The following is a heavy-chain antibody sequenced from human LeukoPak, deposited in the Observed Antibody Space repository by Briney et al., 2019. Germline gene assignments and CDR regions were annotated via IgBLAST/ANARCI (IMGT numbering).Heavy chain of an antibody. J-gene: IGHJ4*02. CDR1: GGTFSSYA. Sequence: ASVKVSCKASGGTFSSYAISWVRQAPGQGLEWMGWISAYNGNTNYAQKLQGRVTLTTDTSTSTAYMELRSLTSDDTAVYYCAREESIGRYQFLHDYWGQGTLVTVSS. CDR2: ISAYNGNT. CDR3: AREESIGRYQFLHDY. V-gene: IGHV1-18*01. D-gene: IGHD1-26*01.